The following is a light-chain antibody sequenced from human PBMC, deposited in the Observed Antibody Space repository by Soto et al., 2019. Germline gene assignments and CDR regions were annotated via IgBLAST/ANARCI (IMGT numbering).Light chain of an antibody. V-gene: IGKV3-20*01. J-gene: IGKJ2*01. CDR2: GAS. CDR1: QSVRSSY. CDR3: QQYGTSPYT. Sequence: EIVLTQSPGTLSLSPGERATLSCRASQSVRSSYLAWYQQKPGQATRLLIYGASSRATGIPERCSGSGSGTDCTLTISRLEPEDFAVYYGQQYGTSPYTFGQGTKREIK.